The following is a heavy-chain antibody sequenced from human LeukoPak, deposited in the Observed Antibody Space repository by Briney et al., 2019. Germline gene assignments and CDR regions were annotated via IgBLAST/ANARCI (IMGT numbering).Heavy chain of an antibody. CDR1: GFTFSSYS. J-gene: IGHJ3*02. V-gene: IGHV3-21*01. Sequence: GSLRLSCAASGFTFSSYSMNWVRQAPGKGLEWVSSISSISSYIYYADSVKGRFTVSRDNAKNSLYLQMDSLRAEDTAVYYCARDPSGTYYPRVSGALDIWGQGTMVTVSS. D-gene: IGHD1-26*01. CDR2: ISSISSYI. CDR3: ARDPSGTYYPRVSGALDI.